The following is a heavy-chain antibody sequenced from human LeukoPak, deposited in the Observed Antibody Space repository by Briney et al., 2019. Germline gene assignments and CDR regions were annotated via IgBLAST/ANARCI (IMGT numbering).Heavy chain of an antibody. Sequence: GGSLRLSCAASGFTISSYGMHWVRQAPGKGLEWVAVIWYDGSNKYYADSVKGRFTISRDNSKNTLYLQMNSLRAEDTAVYYCAREFSSRYSGSYPFDYWGQGTLVTVSS. D-gene: IGHD1-26*01. J-gene: IGHJ4*02. CDR3: AREFSSRYSGSYPFDY. V-gene: IGHV3-33*01. CDR1: GFTISSYG. CDR2: IWYDGSNK.